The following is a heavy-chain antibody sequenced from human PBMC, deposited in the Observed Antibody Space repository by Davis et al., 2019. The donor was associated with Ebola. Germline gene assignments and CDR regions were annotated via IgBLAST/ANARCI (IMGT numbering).Heavy chain of an antibody. J-gene: IGHJ4*02. CDR3: TTTTVTNDY. Sequence: GESLKISCAASGFTFSASAMHWVRQASGKGLEWVGRIRSKANSYATAYAASVKGRFTISRDDSKNTAYLQMNSLKTEDTAVYYCTTTTVTNDYWGQGTLVTVSS. CDR2: IRSKANSYAT. V-gene: IGHV3-73*01. CDR1: GFTFSASA. D-gene: IGHD4-17*01.